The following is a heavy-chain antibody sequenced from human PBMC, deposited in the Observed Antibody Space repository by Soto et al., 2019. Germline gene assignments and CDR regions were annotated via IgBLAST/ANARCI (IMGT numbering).Heavy chain of an antibody. V-gene: IGHV4-59*11. CDR1: GGSISSHY. CDR3: ARALNYGGKQGY. Sequence: SETLSLTCTVSGGSISSHYWSWIRQAPGKGLEWIGYIYYTGSTNYNPSLKSRVTISVDTSKNQFSLKLSSVTAADTAVYYCARALNYGGKQGYWGQGTLVTVSS. D-gene: IGHD4-17*01. J-gene: IGHJ4*02. CDR2: IYYTGST.